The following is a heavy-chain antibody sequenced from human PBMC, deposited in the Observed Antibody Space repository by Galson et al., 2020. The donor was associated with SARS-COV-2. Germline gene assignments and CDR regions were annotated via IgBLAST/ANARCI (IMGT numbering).Heavy chain of an antibody. D-gene: IGHD4-17*01. CDR2: TSHSGGT. V-gene: IGHV4-30-2*01. Sequence: LSLTCAVSGTSISRGSYSWNWIRQPPGKGPEWIGYTSHSGGTYYNPSLKSRVTISGDRSKNQFSLRLGSVTAADTAVYYCARLHYGEYAPEAFDIWGPGTRVTVAS. CDR1: GTSISRGSYS. CDR3: ARLHYGEYAPEAFDI. J-gene: IGHJ3*02.